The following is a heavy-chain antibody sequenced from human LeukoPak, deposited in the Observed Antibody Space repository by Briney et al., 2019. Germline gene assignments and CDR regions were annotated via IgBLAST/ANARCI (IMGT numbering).Heavy chain of an antibody. CDR1: GYSYTSYW. CDR3: ARSFDWLTIFDY. D-gene: IGHD3-9*01. CDR2: IYPGDSDT. V-gene: IGHV5-51*01. J-gene: IGHJ4*02. Sequence: ESLQISCKGSGYSYTSYWIGWVRQMPGKGLEWMGIIYPGDSDTRYSPSFQGQVTISADKSISTAYLQWSSLKASDTAMYYCARSFDWLTIFDYWGQGTLVTVSS.